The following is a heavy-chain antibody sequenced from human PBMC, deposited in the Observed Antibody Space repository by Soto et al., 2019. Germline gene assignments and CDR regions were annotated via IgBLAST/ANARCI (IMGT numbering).Heavy chain of an antibody. Sequence: GESLKISCKGSGYSFASYWISWVRQMPGKGLEWMGRIDPSDSYTNYSPSFQGHVTISVDKSITTAYLQWSSLKASDTAMYYCARQMGSCSGCSCTGYYYGMDVWGQGTTVTVSS. CDR2: IDPSDSYT. CDR3: ARQMGSCSGCSCTGYYYGMDV. V-gene: IGHV5-10-1*01. CDR1: GYSFASYW. D-gene: IGHD2-15*01. J-gene: IGHJ6*02.